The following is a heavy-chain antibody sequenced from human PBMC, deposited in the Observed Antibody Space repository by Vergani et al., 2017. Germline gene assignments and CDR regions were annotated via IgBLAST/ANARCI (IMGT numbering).Heavy chain of an antibody. V-gene: IGHV3-15*07. Sequence: EVQLVESGGGIVKPGGSLRLSCVASGFSFRNAWMNWVRRTPGKGLEWVGRIKSTFDRGTTDYAAAVKGRFTISRDDSKNTLFLQMNGLKTEDIGVYYCTTDPRYCGYGSGYWLRDHHYYGMDVWGQGTTVTVSS. CDR3: TTDPRYCGYGSGYWLRDHHYYGMDV. CDR2: IKSTFDRGTT. D-gene: IGHD3-10*01. CDR1: GFSFRNAW. J-gene: IGHJ6*02.